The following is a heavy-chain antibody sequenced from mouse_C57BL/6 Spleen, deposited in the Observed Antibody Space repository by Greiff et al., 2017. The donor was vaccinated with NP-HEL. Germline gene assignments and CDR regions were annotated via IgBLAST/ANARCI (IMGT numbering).Heavy chain of an antibody. D-gene: IGHD3-2*02. J-gene: IGHJ2*01. CDR1: GYTFTSYW. CDR2: IYPSDSET. V-gene: IGHV1-61*01. Sequence: VQLQQSGAELVRPGSSVKLSCKASGYTFTSYWMEWVKQRPGQGLEWIGNIYPSDSETHYNQKFKDKATLTVDKSSSTAYMQLSSLTSEDSAVYYWARSDSSGYVEGFDYWGQGTTLTVSS. CDR3: ARSDSSGYVEGFDY.